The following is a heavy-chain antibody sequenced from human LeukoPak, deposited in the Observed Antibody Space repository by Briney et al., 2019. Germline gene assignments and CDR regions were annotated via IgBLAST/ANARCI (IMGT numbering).Heavy chain of an antibody. J-gene: IGHJ4*02. CDR2: INHSGST. V-gene: IGHV4-34*01. CDR3: ARDYYPASSYFDY. CDR1: GGSFSGYY. Sequence: SETLSLTCAVYGGSFSGYYWSWIRQPPGKGLEWIGEINHSGSTNYNPSLKSRVTISVDTSKNQFSLKLSSVTAADTAVYYCARDYYPASSYFDYWGQGTLVTVSS. D-gene: IGHD3-10*01.